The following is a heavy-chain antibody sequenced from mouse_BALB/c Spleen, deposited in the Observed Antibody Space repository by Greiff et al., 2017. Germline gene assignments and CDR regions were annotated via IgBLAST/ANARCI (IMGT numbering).Heavy chain of an antibody. D-gene: IGHD1-1*01. CDR3: ARDRYGSSYYAMDY. V-gene: IGHV5-6*03. CDR1: GFTFSSYG. CDR2: ISSGGSYT. Sequence: EVKLMESGGGLVKPGGSLKLSCAASGFTFSSYGMSWVRQTPDKRLEWVATISSGGSYTYYPDSVKGRFTISRDNAKNTLYLQMSSLKSEDTAMYYCARDRYGSSYYAMDYWGQGTSVTVSS. J-gene: IGHJ4*01.